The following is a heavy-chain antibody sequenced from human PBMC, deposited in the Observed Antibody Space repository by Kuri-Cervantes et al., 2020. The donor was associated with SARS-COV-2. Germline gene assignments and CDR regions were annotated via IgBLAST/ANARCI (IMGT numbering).Heavy chain of an antibody. CDR1: GFTFSSYA. J-gene: IGHJ5*02. D-gene: IGHD3-22*01. CDR2: IAYDGSNK. Sequence: GESLKISCAASGFTFSSYAMHWVRQAPGKGLEWVAVIAYDGSNKYYADSVKGRFTISRDNSKNTLYLQMNSLRVEDTAVYYCARESPAYDSSGYYQGGFDPWGQGTLVTVSS. CDR3: ARESPAYDSSGYYQGGFDP. V-gene: IGHV3-30-3*01.